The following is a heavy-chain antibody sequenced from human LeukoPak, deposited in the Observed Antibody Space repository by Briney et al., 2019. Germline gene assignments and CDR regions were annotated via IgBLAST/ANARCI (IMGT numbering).Heavy chain of an antibody. CDR2: INPSGGGT. J-gene: IGHJ4*02. V-gene: IGHV1-46*01. D-gene: IGHD5-12*01. CDR3: ARGGQAESGYDSYFDY. Sequence: GASVKVSCKATGSTFTSYYLHWVRRAPGQGLEWMGIINPSGGGTRYAQKFQGRVTMTSDTSTSTVYMELSSLRSEDTAVYYCARGGQAESGYDSYFDYWGQGTLVTVSS. CDR1: GSTFTSYY.